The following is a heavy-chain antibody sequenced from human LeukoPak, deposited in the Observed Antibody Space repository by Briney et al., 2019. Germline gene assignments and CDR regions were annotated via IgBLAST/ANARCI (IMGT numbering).Heavy chain of an antibody. CDR1: GYTFTSYG. CDR3: AREREIAPIRGIGYSRPGDY. V-gene: IGHV1-18*01. D-gene: IGHD6-13*01. Sequence: GASVKVSCKASGYTFTSYGISWVRQAPGQGLEWMGWISAYNGNTNYAQKLQGRVTITTDTSTSTAYMELRSLRSDDTAVYYCAREREIAPIRGIGYSRPGDYWGQGTLVTVSS. J-gene: IGHJ4*02. CDR2: ISAYNGNT.